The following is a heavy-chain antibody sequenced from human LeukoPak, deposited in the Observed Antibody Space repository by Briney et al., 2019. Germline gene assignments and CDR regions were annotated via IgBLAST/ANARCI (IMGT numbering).Heavy chain of an antibody. J-gene: IGHJ3*02. Sequence: SVKVSCKASGYTFTSYYMHWVRQAPGQGLEWMGRIIPISGTANYAQKFQGRVTITTDESTSTAYMELSSLRSEDTAVYYCASNGRGMTTFRSGGVNAFDIWGQGTMVTGSS. CDR1: GYTFTSYY. D-gene: IGHD3-16*01. CDR3: ASNGRGMTTFRSGGVNAFDI. CDR2: IIPISGTA. V-gene: IGHV1-69*05.